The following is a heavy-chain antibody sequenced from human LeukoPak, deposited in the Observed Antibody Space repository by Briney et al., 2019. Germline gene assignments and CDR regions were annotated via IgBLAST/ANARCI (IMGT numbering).Heavy chain of an antibody. D-gene: IGHD2-2*01. J-gene: IGHJ6*03. CDR2: ISYDGGNK. V-gene: IGHV3-30*01. CDR1: GFTFSSYA. Sequence: GGSLRLSCAASGFTFSSYAMRWVRQAPGKGLEWVAVISYDGGNKYYADSVKGRFTISRDNSKNTLYLQMNSLRAEDTAVYYCARGNKDIVVVPAAIYYYYYMDVWGKGTTVTVSS. CDR3: ARGNKDIVVVPAAIYYYYYMDV.